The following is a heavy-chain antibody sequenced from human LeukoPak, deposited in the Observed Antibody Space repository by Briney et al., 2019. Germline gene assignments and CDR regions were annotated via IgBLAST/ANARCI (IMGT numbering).Heavy chain of an antibody. CDR2: INWNGGST. V-gene: IGHV3-20*04. Sequence: GGSLRLSCAASGFTFSSYAMSWVRQAPGKGLEWVSGINWNGGSTGYADSVKGRFTISRDNAKNSLYLQMNSLRAEDTALYYCARDCSSSYFSSVYWSQGTLVAVSS. D-gene: IGHD6-6*01. CDR1: GFTFSSYA. CDR3: ARDCSSSYFSSVY. J-gene: IGHJ4*02.